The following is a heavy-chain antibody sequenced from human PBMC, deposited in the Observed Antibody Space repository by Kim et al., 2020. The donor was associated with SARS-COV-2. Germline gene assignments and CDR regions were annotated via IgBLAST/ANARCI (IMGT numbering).Heavy chain of an antibody. Sequence: GESLKISCKGSGYSFTSYWIGWVRQMPGKGLEWMGIIYPGDSDTRYSPSFQGQVTISADKSISTAYLQWSSLKASDTAMYYCARRRSRPNYDSTGGWFDPWGQGTLVTVSS. J-gene: IGHJ5*02. CDR2: IYPGDSDT. V-gene: IGHV5-51*01. CDR3: ARRRSRPNYDSTGGWFDP. D-gene: IGHD3-22*01. CDR1: GYSFTSYW.